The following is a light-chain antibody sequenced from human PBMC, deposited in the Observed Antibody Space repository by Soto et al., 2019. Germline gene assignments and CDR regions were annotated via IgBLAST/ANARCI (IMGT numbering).Light chain of an antibody. CDR2: GAS. CDR1: QRVSSSY. Sequence: EIVFTQSPVTLSLSLVERATLSCMASQRVSSSYLAWYQQKPGQAPRLLIYGASSRATGIPDRFSGSGSGTDFTLTISRLEPEDFAVYYCQQYGSSPLTCGGGTKGDIK. V-gene: IGKV3-20*01. CDR3: QQYGSSPLT. J-gene: IGKJ4*01.